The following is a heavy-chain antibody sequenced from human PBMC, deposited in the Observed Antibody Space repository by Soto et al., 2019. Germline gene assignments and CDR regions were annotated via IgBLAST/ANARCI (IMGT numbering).Heavy chain of an antibody. D-gene: IGHD4-4*01. V-gene: IGHV4-59*08. J-gene: IGHJ4*02. CDR3: ARLNDYSNFDY. Sequence: SETLSLICTVSGGSISSYYWSWIRQPPGKGLEWIGYIYYSGSTNYNPSLKSRVTISVDTSKNQFSLKLSSVTAADTAVYYCARLNDYSNFDYWGQGTLVTVSS. CDR1: GGSISSYY. CDR2: IYYSGST.